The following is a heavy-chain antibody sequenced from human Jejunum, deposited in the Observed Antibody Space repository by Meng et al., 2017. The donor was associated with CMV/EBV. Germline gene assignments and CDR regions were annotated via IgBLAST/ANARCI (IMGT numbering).Heavy chain of an antibody. Sequence: SGFPFSSYWMHWVRQAPGKGLVWVSRINSGGSSTSYADSVKGRFTISRDNAKNTLYLQMNSLRAEDTAVYYCARRGIRGGGMDVWGQGTTVTVSS. D-gene: IGHD1-26*01. CDR3: ARRGIRGGGMDV. CDR2: INSGGSST. J-gene: IGHJ6*02. V-gene: IGHV3-74*01. CDR1: GFPFSSYW.